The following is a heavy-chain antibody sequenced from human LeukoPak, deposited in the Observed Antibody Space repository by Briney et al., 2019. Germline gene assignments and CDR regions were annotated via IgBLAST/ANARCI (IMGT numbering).Heavy chain of an antibody. Sequence: GGSLRLSCAASGFTFSSYGMHWVRQAPGKGLEWAAVISYDGSNKYYADSVKGRFTISRDNSKNTLYRQMNSLRAEDTAVYYCAKDGAGGATRYFDYWGQGTLVTVSS. V-gene: IGHV3-30*18. CDR1: GFTFSSYG. CDR2: ISYDGSNK. D-gene: IGHD1-26*01. J-gene: IGHJ4*02. CDR3: AKDGAGGATRYFDY.